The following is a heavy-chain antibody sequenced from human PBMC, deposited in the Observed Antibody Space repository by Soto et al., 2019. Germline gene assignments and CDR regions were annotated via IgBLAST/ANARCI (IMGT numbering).Heavy chain of an antibody. CDR3: ARLHSSSWYEGYFDY. CDR2: IYPGDSDT. V-gene: IGHV5-51*01. J-gene: IGHJ4*02. D-gene: IGHD6-13*01. CDR1: GYSFTSYW. Sequence: PGESLKISCKGSGYSFTSYWIGWVRQMPGKGLEWMGIIYPGDSDTRYSPSFQGQVTISADKSISTAYLQWSSLKASDTAMYYCARLHSSSWYEGYFDYWGQGTLVTVSS.